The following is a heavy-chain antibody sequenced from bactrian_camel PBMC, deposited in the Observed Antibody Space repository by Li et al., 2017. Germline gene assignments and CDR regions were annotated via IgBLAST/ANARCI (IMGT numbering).Heavy chain of an antibody. D-gene: IGHD6*01. V-gene: IGHV3S40*01. J-gene: IGHJ4*01. CDR1: GFTFSTHD. Sequence: VQLVESGGGLVQPGGSLRLSCAASGFTFSTHDMSWVRQAPGKGLEWVSVIAAAGNTYYDDSVKGRFTISRDNAKNTLTLEMNSLKTEDTAVYYCTTAGTLYRYWGQGTQVTVS. CDR2: IAAAGNT. CDR3: TTAGTLYRY.